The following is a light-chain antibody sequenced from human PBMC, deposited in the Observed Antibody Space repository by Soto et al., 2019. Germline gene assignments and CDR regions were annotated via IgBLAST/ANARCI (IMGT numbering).Light chain of an antibody. Sequence: QSVLTQPPSASGTPGQRVTISCSGSSSNIGSNTVNWYQQLPGTAPKLLIYSNNQRPSGVPDRFSGSKSGTSASLAISGLRSEDEADYYCAGWYDSLNGVVFGGGTKLTVL. V-gene: IGLV1-44*01. CDR3: AGWYDSLNGVV. CDR1: SSNIGSNT. CDR2: SNN. J-gene: IGLJ2*01.